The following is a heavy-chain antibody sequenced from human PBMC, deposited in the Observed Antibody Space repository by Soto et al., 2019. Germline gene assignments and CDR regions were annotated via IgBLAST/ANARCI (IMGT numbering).Heavy chain of an antibody. Sequence: EVQLVESGGGLVQPGGSLKLSCAASGFTFSGSAMHWVRQASGKGLEWVGRIRSKANSYATAYAASVKGRFTISRDDSKNTAYLQMNSLKTEDTAVYYCTSSSTYYYDSSGYYDVDYWGQGTLVTVSS. CDR3: TSSSTYYYDSSGYYDVDY. D-gene: IGHD3-22*01. J-gene: IGHJ4*02. CDR1: GFTFSGSA. V-gene: IGHV3-73*02. CDR2: IRSKANSYAT.